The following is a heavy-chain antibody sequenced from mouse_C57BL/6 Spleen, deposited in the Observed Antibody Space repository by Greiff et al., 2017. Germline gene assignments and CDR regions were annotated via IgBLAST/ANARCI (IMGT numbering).Heavy chain of an antibody. CDR3: TPYYYGSYAMDY. Sequence: VQLKESGAELVRPGASVKLSCTASGFNIKDYYMHWVKQRPEQGLEWIGRIDPEDGDTEYAPKFQGKATMTADTSSNTAYLQLSSLTSEDTAVYYCTPYYYGSYAMDYWGQGTSVTVSS. CDR1: GFNIKDYY. J-gene: IGHJ4*01. CDR2: IDPEDGDT. D-gene: IGHD1-1*01. V-gene: IGHV14-1*01.